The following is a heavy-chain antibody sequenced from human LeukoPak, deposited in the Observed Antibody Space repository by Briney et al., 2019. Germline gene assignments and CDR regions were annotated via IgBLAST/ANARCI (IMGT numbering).Heavy chain of an antibody. J-gene: IGHJ4*02. CDR1: GYTFTGYY. CDR2: INPNSGGT. D-gene: IGHD5-18*01. Sequence: GASVKVSCKASGYTFTGYYIHWMRQAPGQGLEWMGWINPNSGGTYYAHKFQGRVTMTRDTSISTAYMELQSLTSDDTAVYYCARSDTAMAYRPDYWGPGTLVTVLS. V-gene: IGHV1-2*07. CDR3: ARSDTAMAYRPDY.